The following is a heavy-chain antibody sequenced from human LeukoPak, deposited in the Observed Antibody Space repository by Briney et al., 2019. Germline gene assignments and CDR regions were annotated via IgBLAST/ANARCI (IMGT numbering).Heavy chain of an antibody. J-gene: IGHJ6*03. CDR1: GYTFTSHY. CDR3: ARFRHSYYYMDV. V-gene: IGHV1-46*01. CDR2: INPSGGST. Sequence: ASVKVSCKASGYTFTSHYMHWVRQAPGQGLEWMGIINPSGGSTSYAQKFQGRVTMTRDMSTSTVYMELSSLRSEDTAVYYCARFRHSYYYMDVWGKGTTVTVSS. D-gene: IGHD1-26*01.